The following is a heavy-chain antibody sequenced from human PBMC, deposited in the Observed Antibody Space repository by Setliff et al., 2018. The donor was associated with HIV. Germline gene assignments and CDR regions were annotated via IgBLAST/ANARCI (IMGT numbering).Heavy chain of an antibody. CDR3: ARGLTAPAAAGS. Sequence: SETLSLTCTISGGSINSGNYYWSWIRQPAGKGLEWIGHVYTSGSTNYNPSLQSRVTISIDMPKNHFSLNLKSVTAADTAIYYCARGLTAPAAAGSWGQGMLVTVSS. CDR2: VYTSGST. V-gene: IGHV4-61*09. CDR1: GGSINSGNYY. J-gene: IGHJ5*02. D-gene: IGHD6-13*01.